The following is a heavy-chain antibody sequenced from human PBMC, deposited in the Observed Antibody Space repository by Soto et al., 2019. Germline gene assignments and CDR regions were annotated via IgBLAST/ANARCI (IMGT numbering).Heavy chain of an antibody. CDR2: ISNSGSNK. D-gene: IGHD6-13*01. CDR3: ARRQIPPPTRGAANARGGMDV. V-gene: IGHV3-23*01. CDR1: GFTFSSYA. Sequence: GGSLRLSCAASGFTFSSYAMSWVCQAPGKGLEWVSVISNSGSNKYYANSVKGRFTISRDNSKNTLYLQMNSLRAEDTAVYYCARRQIPPPTRGAANARGGMDVWGQGTTVTVSS. J-gene: IGHJ6*02.